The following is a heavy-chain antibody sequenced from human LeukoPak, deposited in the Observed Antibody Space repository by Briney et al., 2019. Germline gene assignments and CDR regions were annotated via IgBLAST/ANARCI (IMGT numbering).Heavy chain of an antibody. CDR2: ISYSGST. CDR3: ARYSSSSGYYGMDV. D-gene: IGHD6-6*01. Sequence: SETLSLTCTVSGGSISSRTYHWGWIRQPPGKGLEWIGSISYSGSTYYNPSLKSRVTISVDTSKNQFSLKLSSVTAADTAVYYCARYSSSSGYYGMDVWGQGTTVTVSS. CDR1: GGSISSRTYH. V-gene: IGHV4-39*07. J-gene: IGHJ6*02.